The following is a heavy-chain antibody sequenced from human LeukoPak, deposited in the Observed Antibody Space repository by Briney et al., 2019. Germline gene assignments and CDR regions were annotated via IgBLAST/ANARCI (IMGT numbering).Heavy chain of an antibody. CDR1: GGSISSSRYY. D-gene: IGHD5-18*01. CDR3: ATIKRGSIFGYFDF. Sequence: SETLSLTCTVSGGSISSSRYYWGWLRQPPGKGLEWSGSIYYSGSTYYNPSLKSRLTLSADTSKNQFSLRLNSVTAADTAVYYCATIKRGSIFGYFDFWGQGIKVTVSS. J-gene: IGHJ4*02. V-gene: IGHV4-39*07. CDR2: IYYSGST.